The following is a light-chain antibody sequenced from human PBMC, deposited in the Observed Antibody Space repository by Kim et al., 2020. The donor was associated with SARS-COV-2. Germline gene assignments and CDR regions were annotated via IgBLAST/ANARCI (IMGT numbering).Light chain of an antibody. J-gene: IGKJ3*01. CDR1: QSVSSN. CDR3: QQYNNWPPIFT. V-gene: IGKV3-15*01. CDR2: GAS. Sequence: EIVMTQSPATLSVSPGERATLSCRASQSVSSNLAWYQQKPGQAPRLLIYGASTRATGIPARFSGSGSGTEFTLTISSLQSEDFAVYYCQQYNNWPPIFTFGPDQSGYQT.